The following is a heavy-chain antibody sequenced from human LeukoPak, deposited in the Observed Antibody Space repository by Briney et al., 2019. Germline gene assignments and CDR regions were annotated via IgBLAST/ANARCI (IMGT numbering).Heavy chain of an antibody. CDR2: IIPILGIA. D-gene: IGHD2-15*01. Sequence: SVKVSCKASGGTFSSYAISWVRPAPGQGLEWMGRIIPILGIANYAQKFQGRVTITADKSTSTAHMELSSLRSEDTAVYYCAKTLGYCSGRDCEGVYWGQGTLVTVSS. J-gene: IGHJ4*02. CDR1: GGTFSSYA. V-gene: IGHV1-69*04. CDR3: AKTLGYCSGRDCEGVY.